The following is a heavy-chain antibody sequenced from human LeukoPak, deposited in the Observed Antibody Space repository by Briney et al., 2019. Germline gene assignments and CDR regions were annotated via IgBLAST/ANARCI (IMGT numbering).Heavy chain of an antibody. Sequence: SETLSLTCTVSGGSISTYYWSWIRQPAGKGQEWIGRIHTSGNSDYNPSLKSRVTMSVDTSKNQLSLKVRSVTAADTAVYYCAREGSATARPFVSNDYWGQGTLVTVSS. CDR3: AREGSATARPFVSNDY. CDR1: GGSISTYY. V-gene: IGHV4-4*07. D-gene: IGHD6-6*01. J-gene: IGHJ4*02. CDR2: IHTSGNS.